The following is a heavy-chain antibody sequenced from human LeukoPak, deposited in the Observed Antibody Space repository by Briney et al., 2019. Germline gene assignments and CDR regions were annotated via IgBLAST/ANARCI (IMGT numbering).Heavy chain of an antibody. CDR3: ARANLVVVAASTRWNWFDP. CDR1: GFTFSSYA. CDR2: ISYDGSNK. D-gene: IGHD2-15*01. Sequence: GGSLRLSCAASGFTFSSYAMHWVRQAPGKGLEWVAVISYDGSNKYYAGSVKGRFTISRDNSKNTLYLQMNSLRAEDTAVYYCARANLVVVAASTRWNWFDPWGQGTLVTVSS. V-gene: IGHV3-30-3*01. J-gene: IGHJ5*02.